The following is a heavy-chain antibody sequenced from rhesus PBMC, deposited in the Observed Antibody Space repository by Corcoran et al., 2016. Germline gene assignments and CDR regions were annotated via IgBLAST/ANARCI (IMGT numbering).Heavy chain of an antibody. CDR2: INGNSGST. V-gene: IGHV4-80*01. Sequence: QVQLQESGPGLVKPSETLSPTSASSVGSFSISRWRCIRQPPGKGREWIGEINGNSGSTNYNPSLKSRVTISKDASKNQFSLKLSSVTAADTAVYYCARYHAPPAYNWNVFLDYWGQGVLVTVSS. CDR3: ARYHAPPAYNWNVFLDY. D-gene: IGHD1-7*02. J-gene: IGHJ4*01. CDR1: VGSFSISR.